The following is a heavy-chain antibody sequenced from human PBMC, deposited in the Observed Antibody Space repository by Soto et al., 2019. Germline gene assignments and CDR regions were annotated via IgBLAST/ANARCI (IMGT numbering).Heavy chain of an antibody. CDR2: TYYRSKWYN. D-gene: IGHD3-16*02. CDR1: GDSVSSNSAA. J-gene: IGHJ3*02. V-gene: IGHV6-1*01. CDR3: ARNEVTFGGVIPDAFDI. Sequence: SQTLSLTCAISGDSVSSNSAAWNWIRQSPSRGLEWLGRTYYRSKWYNDYAVSVKSRITINPDTSKNQFSLQLNSVTPEDTAVYYCARNEVTFGGVIPDAFDIWGQGTMVTVSS.